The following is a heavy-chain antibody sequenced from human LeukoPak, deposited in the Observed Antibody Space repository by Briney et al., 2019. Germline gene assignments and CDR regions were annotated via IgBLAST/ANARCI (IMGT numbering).Heavy chain of an antibody. CDR1: GGSISSYY. J-gene: IGHJ4*02. V-gene: IGHV4-59*01. CDR3: ARGSGELPIDY. CDR2: IYYSGST. Sequence: ASETLSLTRTVSGGSISSYYWSWIRQPPGKGLEWIGYIYYSGSTNYNPSLKSRVTISVDTSKNQFSLKLSSVTAADTAVYYCARGSGELPIDYWGQGTLVTVSS. D-gene: IGHD3-10*01.